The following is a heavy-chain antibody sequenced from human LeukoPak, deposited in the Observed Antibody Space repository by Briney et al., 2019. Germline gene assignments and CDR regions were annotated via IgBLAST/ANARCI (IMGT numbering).Heavy chain of an antibody. V-gene: IGHV4-39*01. J-gene: IGHJ5*02. CDR1: GFTLTNYE. Sequence: GSLRLSCAASGFTLTNYEMSWVRQAPGKGLEWIGSIYDSGSTYYNPSLKSRITISVDTSKNQFSLKLNSVTAADTAVYYCARHYGPWGQGTLVTVSS. CDR2: IYDSGST. D-gene: IGHD3-10*01. CDR3: ARHYGP.